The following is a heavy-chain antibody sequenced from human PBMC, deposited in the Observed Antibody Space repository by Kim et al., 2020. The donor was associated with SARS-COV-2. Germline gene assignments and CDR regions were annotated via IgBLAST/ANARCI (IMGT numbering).Heavy chain of an antibody. V-gene: IGHV3-30*01. CDR3: AREANYYDSSGYQYYFDY. J-gene: IGHJ4*02. D-gene: IGHD3-22*01. Sequence: KGRFTISRDNSKNTLYLQMNSLRAEDTAVYYCAREANYYDSSGYQYYFDYWGQGTLVTVSS.